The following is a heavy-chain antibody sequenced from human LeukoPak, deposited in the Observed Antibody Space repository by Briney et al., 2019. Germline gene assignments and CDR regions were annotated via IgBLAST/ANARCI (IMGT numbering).Heavy chain of an antibody. J-gene: IGHJ4*02. Sequence: SETLSLTCTVSGGSISSYYWGWIRQPPGKGLEWIGRIYTSGSTNYNPSLKSRVTMSVDTSKNQFSLKLSSVTAADTAVYYCARDHLPNYYDSSGYIGFDYWGQGTLVTVSS. CDR2: IYTSGST. CDR3: ARDHLPNYYDSSGYIGFDY. V-gene: IGHV4-4*07. D-gene: IGHD3-22*01. CDR1: GGSISSYY.